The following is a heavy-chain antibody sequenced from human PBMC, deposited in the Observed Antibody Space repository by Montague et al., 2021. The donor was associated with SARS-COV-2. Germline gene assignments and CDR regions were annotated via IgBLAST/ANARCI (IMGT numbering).Heavy chain of an antibody. Sequence: SETLSLTCAVYGGSFNDYYWSWIRQPPGKGLEWIGEINHGGITNYSPSLKSRVTISAATSKKQFSLKMKSVTAADTANYYCARGHQGVAMTVVVMIGAEYYFDYWGQGSLVTVSS. D-gene: IGHD2-15*01. J-gene: IGHJ4*02. CDR1: GGSFNDYY. CDR3: ARGHQGVAMTVVVMIGAEYYFDY. CDR2: INHGGIT. V-gene: IGHV4-34*01.